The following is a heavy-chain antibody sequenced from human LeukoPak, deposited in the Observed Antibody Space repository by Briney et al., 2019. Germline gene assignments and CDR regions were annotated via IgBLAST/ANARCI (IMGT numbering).Heavy chain of an antibody. CDR1: GFTFSSYA. D-gene: IGHD3-3*01. CDR2: ISGSGGST. CDR3: AKGTRYFWSGYYL. J-gene: IGHJ4*02. V-gene: IGHV3-23*01. Sequence: PGGSLRLSCAASGFTFSSYAMSWVRQAPGKGLEWVSAISGSGGSTYYADSVKGRFTISRDNAKNSLYLQTNSLRAEDTALYYCAKGTRYFWSGYYLWGQGTLVTVSS.